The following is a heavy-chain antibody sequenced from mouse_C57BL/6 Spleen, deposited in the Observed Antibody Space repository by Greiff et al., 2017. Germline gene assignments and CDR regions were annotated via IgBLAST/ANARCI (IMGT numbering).Heavy chain of an antibody. CDR3: ARGGTRTYYYAMDY. CDR1: GFTFSSYA. D-gene: IGHD3-3*01. Sequence: EVQVVESGGGLVKPGGSLKLSCAASGFTFSSYAMSWVRQTPEKRLEWVATISDGGSYTYYPDNVKGRFTISRDNAKNNLYLQMSQLKSEDTAMYYCARGGTRTYYYAMDYWGQGTSVTVSS. CDR2: ISDGGSYT. J-gene: IGHJ4*01. V-gene: IGHV5-4*01.